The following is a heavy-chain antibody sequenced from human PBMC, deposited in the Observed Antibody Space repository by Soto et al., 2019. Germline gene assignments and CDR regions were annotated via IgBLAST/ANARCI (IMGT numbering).Heavy chain of an antibody. J-gene: IGHJ4*02. CDR1: GFTFSSYG. Sequence: LRLSCAASGFTFSSYGMHWVRQAPGKGLEWVAVIWYDGSNKYYADSVKGRFTISRDNSKNTLYLQMNSLRAEDTAVYYCARGGYYDSSGYYPLDYWGQGTLVTVSS. CDR3: ARGGYYDSSGYYPLDY. V-gene: IGHV3-33*01. CDR2: IWYDGSNK. D-gene: IGHD3-22*01.